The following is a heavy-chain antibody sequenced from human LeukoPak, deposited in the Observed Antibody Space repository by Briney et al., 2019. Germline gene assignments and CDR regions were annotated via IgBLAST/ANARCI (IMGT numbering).Heavy chain of an antibody. J-gene: IGHJ4*02. V-gene: IGHV4-4*07. CDR3: ARGMRLFDY. CDR1: GASVNDYY. Sequence: PSETLSLTCTVSGASVNDYYRNWIRQPAGGGLEWIGRMYGSGSTNYNPSLKSRVTMSVDTSKSQFSLKLNSVTAADTAVYYCARGMRLFDYWGEGTLVTVSS. CDR2: MYGSGST.